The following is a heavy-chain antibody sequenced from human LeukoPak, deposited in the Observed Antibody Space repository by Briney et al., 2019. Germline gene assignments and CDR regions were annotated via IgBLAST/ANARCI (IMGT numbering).Heavy chain of an antibody. CDR2: INTNTGNP. J-gene: IGHJ5*02. V-gene: IGHV7-4-1*02. CDR1: GYTFTSYA. CDR3: ARVGGWLANNWFDP. D-gene: IGHD6-19*01. Sequence: ASVKVSCKASGYTFTSYAMNWVRQAPGQGLEWMGWINTNTGNPTYAQGSTGRFVFSLDTSVSTAYLQISSLKAEDTAVYYCARVGGWLANNWFDPWGQGTLVTVSS.